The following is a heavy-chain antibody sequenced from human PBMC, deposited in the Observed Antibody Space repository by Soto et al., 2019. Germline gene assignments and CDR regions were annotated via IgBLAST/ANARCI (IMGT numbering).Heavy chain of an antibody. CDR3: ARDKNPVAGLYYFDY. Sequence: PGESLKISCQGSGYIFTNYWIGWVRQMPGKGLEWMGIIYPGDSDTRYSPSFQGQVTISADKSISTAYLQMNSLRAEDTAVYYCARDKNPVAGLYYFDYWGQGTLVTVSS. CDR1: GYIFTNYW. CDR2: IYPGDSDT. J-gene: IGHJ4*02. V-gene: IGHV5-51*01. D-gene: IGHD6-19*01.